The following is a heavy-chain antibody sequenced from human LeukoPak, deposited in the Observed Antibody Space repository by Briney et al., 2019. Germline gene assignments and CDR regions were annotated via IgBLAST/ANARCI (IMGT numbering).Heavy chain of an antibody. D-gene: IGHD4-17*01. CDR2: IYYSGAT. Sequence: SETLSLTCSVSGGSISSGGYYWSWIRQQPRKAMEWIGNIYYSGATYYNPSLKSRVTMSVDTSKNQFSLKLSSVTAADTALYYCARDPRVYGDSFDLWGRGTLVTVSS. J-gene: IGHJ4*02. V-gene: IGHV4-31*03. CDR1: GGSISSGGYY. CDR3: ARDPRVYGDSFDL.